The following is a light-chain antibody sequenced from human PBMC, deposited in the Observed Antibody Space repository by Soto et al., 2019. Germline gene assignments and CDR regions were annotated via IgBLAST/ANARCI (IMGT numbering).Light chain of an antibody. V-gene: IGKV2-28*01. CDR2: LGS. CDR1: PSLLHSNGYNY. Sequence: DIVMTQSPLSLPATPGEPASISCRSSPSLLHSNGYNYLDWYLQKPGQSPQLLIYLGSNRASGVPDRFSGSGSGTDFTLKISRVEAEDVGVYYCMQALQTKYTFGQGTKLEIK. CDR3: MQALQTKYT. J-gene: IGKJ2*01.